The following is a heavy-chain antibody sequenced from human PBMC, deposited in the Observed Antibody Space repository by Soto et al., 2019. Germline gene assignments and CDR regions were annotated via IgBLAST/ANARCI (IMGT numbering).Heavy chain of an antibody. Sequence: QVQLVQSRAEVKNPGASVKVSCKASGDSFTRDGIAWARQAPGQGLEWMGWINTYNGNTNYAQNLQGRVTLTTDTSTSTAYMELTSLRSNDTAIYYCAMVDVYVTPSPQDVWGQGTTVIVSS. CDR2: INTYNGNT. CDR1: GDSFTRDG. D-gene: IGHD3-16*01. V-gene: IGHV1-18*01. CDR3: AMVDVYVTPSPQDV. J-gene: IGHJ6*02.